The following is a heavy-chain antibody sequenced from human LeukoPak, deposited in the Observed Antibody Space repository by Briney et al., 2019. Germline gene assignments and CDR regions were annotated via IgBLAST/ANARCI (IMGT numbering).Heavy chain of an antibody. V-gene: IGHV4-59*01. CDR1: GGSFSSYY. CDR3: ARAERVGATLFDY. J-gene: IGHJ4*02. D-gene: IGHD1-26*01. CDR2: IYYSGST. Sequence: SETLSLTCAVYGGSFSSYYWSWIRQPPGKGLEWIGYIYYSGSTNYNPSLKSRVTISVDTSKNQFSLKLSSVTAADTAVYYCARAERVGATLFDYWGQGTLVTVSS.